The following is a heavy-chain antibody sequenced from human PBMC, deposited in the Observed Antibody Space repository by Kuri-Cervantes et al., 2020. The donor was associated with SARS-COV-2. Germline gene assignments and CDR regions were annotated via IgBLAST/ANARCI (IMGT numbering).Heavy chain of an antibody. Sequence: ASLKVSCKASGYTFTGYYMHWVRQDPGQGLEWMGWINPNSGGTNYAQKFQGRVTMTRDTSISTAYMELSRLRSDDTAVYYCAREWTDPIEMTTPTHFDYWGQGTLVTVSS. CDR1: GYTFTGYY. D-gene: IGHD5-24*01. CDR2: INPNSGGT. CDR3: AREWTDPIEMTTPTHFDY. J-gene: IGHJ4*02. V-gene: IGHV1-2*02.